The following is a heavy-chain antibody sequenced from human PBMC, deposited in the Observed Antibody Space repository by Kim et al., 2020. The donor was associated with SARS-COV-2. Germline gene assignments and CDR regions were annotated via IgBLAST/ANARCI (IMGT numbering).Heavy chain of an antibody. D-gene: IGHD6-13*01. CDR1: GGTFSSYA. V-gene: IGHV1-69*04. J-gene: IGHJ4*02. Sequence: SVKVSCKASGGTFSSYAISWVRQAPGQGLEWMGRIIPILGIANYAQKFQGRVTITADKSTSTAYMELSSLRSEDTAVYYCARLIPRRGIAAADNFDYWGQGTLVTVSS. CDR3: ARLIPRRGIAAADNFDY. CDR2: IIPILGIA.